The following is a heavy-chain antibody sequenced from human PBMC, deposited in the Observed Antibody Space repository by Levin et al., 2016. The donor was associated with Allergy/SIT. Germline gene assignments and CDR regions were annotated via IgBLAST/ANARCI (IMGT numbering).Heavy chain of an antibody. Sequence: GESLKISCAASGFTFSSYWMHWVRQAPGKGLVWVSRINSDGSSTSYADSVKGRFTISRDNAKNTLYLQMNSLRAEDTAVYYCARDFWSGYSPRRTGYYYGMDVWGQGTTVVVS. CDR2: INSDGSST. D-gene: IGHD3-3*01. J-gene: IGHJ6*02. V-gene: IGHV3-74*01. CDR3: ARDFWSGYSPRRTGYYYGMDV. CDR1: GFTFSSYW.